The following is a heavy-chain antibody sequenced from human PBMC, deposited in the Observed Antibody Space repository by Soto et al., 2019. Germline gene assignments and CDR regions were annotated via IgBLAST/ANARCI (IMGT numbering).Heavy chain of an antibody. CDR3: AQVGRQWLVTSDFNY. V-gene: IGHV3-30*03. Sequence: VQLVESGGGVVQPGRSLRLSCAASGFTFSDYAMHWVRQAPGKGLEWVAVVSHDGRNTHYADSVKGRFTISRDSSKNMVSLEMTSLRAEDTAVYYCAQVGRQWLVTSDFNYWGQGALVTVSS. CDR2: VSHDGRNT. D-gene: IGHD6-19*01. J-gene: IGHJ4*02. CDR1: GFTFSDYA.